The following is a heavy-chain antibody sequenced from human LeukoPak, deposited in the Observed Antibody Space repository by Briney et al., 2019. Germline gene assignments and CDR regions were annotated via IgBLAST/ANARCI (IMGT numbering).Heavy chain of an antibody. V-gene: IGHV4-39*07. Sequence: SEALSLTCSVSGVSMSSNSYYWGWIRQPPGKGLEWIGSIFYSGSTYYNPSLKSRVIISVDTSKNQFSLKLSSVTAADTAVYYCASSGIAAGVGWFDPWGQGTLVTVSS. CDR3: ASSGIAAGVGWFDP. D-gene: IGHD6-13*01. J-gene: IGHJ5*02. CDR1: GVSMSSNSYY. CDR2: IFYSGST.